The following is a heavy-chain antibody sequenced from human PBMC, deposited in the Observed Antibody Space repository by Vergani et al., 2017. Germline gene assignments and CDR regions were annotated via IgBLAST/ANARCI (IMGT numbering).Heavy chain of an antibody. CDR3: ARGYGSDNNWFDP. Sequence: QVQLQESGPGLVKPSQTLSLTCTVSGGSISSGSYYWSWIRQPAGKGLEWIGRIYTSGSTNYNPSLKSRVTISVDTSKNQFSLKLSSVTAADTAVYYCARGYGSDNNWFDPWGQGTLVTVSS. D-gene: IGHD3-10*01. CDR1: GGSISSGSYY. V-gene: IGHV4-61*02. J-gene: IGHJ5*02. CDR2: IYTSGST.